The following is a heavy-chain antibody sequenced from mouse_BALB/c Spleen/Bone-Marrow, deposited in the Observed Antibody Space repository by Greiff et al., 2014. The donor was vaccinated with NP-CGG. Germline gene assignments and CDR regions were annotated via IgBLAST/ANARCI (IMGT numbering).Heavy chain of an antibody. J-gene: IGHJ3*01. CDR3: AIYYYGSSGFAY. V-gene: IGHV14-3*02. CDR2: IDPANGNT. CDR1: GFNIKDTY. D-gene: IGHD1-1*01. Sequence: DVKLQESGAEPVKPGASVKLSCTASGFNIKDTYMHWVKQRPEQGLEWIGRIDPANGNTKYDPKFQGKATITADTSSNTAYLQLSSLTSEDTAVYYCAIYYYGSSGFAYWGQGTLVTVSA.